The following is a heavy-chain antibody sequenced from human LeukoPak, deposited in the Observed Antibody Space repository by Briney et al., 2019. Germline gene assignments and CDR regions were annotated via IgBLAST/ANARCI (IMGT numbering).Heavy chain of an antibody. CDR2: INTDGSST. CDR3: AKSPTNRWELHDY. J-gene: IGHJ4*02. D-gene: IGHD1-26*01. CDR1: GFTFSSYW. V-gene: IGHV3-74*01. Sequence: PGGSLRLSCAASGFTFSSYWMHWVRQAPGKGLVWVSRINTDGSSTSYADSVKGRFTISRDNAKNTLYLQMNSLRAEDTAVYYCAKSPTNRWELHDYWGQGTLVTVSS.